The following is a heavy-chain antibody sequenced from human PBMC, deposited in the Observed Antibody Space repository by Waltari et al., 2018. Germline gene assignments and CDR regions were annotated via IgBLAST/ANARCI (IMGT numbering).Heavy chain of an antibody. CDR1: GGSISSYY. CDR3: ARHRLGYCTSTSCPRWFDP. CDR2: IYHSGST. V-gene: IGHV4-59*08. J-gene: IGHJ5*02. Sequence: QVQLQESGPGLVKPSETLSLTCTVSGGSISSYYWSWIRQPPGKGLAWIGYIYHSGSTNYNPTLKSRFTISVDTSKNQFSLKLSSVTAADTAVYYCARHRLGYCTSTSCPRWFDPWGQGTLVTVSS. D-gene: IGHD2-2*01.